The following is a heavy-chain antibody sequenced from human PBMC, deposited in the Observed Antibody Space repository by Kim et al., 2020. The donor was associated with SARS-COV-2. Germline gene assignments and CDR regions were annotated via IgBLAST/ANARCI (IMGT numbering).Heavy chain of an antibody. Sequence: SETLSLTCAVYGGSFSGYYWSWIRQPPGKGLEWIGEINHSGSTNYNPSLKSRVTISVDTSKNQFSLKLSSVTAADTAVYYCARGWFGAVFDYWGQGTLVTVSS. CDR3: ARGWFGAVFDY. V-gene: IGHV4-34*01. D-gene: IGHD3-10*01. CDR2: INHSGST. CDR1: GGSFSGYY. J-gene: IGHJ4*02.